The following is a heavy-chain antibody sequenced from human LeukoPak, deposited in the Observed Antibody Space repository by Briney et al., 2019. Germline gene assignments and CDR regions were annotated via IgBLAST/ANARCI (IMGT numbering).Heavy chain of an antibody. CDR3: ARGPYSSSAGRYYYYYMDV. CDR2: MNPNSGNT. D-gene: IGHD6-13*01. J-gene: IGHJ6*03. Sequence: RASVKVSCKASGGTFSSYAISWVRQATGQGLEWMGWMNPNSGNTGYAQKFQGRVTMTRNTSISTAYMELSSLRSEDTAVYYCARGPYSSSAGRYYYYYMDVWGKGTTVTISS. V-gene: IGHV1-8*02. CDR1: GGTFSSYA.